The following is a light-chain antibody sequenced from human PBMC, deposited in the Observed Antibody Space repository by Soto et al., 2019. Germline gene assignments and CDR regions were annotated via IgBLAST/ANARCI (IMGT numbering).Light chain of an antibody. CDR3: AAWDDSLNGYV. J-gene: IGLJ1*01. Sequence: VLTQPPSASGTPGQRVTISCSGSSSNIGGNTVNWYQQLPGTAPKLLIYSNNQRPSGVPDRFSGSKSGTSASLAISGLQSEDEADYYCAAWDDSLNGYVFGTGTKVTVL. CDR2: SNN. V-gene: IGLV1-44*01. CDR1: SSNIGGNT.